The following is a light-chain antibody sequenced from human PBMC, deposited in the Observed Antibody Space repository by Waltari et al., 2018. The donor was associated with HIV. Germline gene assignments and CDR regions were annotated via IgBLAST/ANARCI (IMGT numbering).Light chain of an antibody. Sequence: EIVLTQSPATLSLSPGERATLSCRASQSVGSALAWFQQKPGQAPRLLIYEASNRATAIPARFSGSGSGTDFILTISSLEPEDFAVYYCQHRYSWPLTFGGGTKVEIK. V-gene: IGKV3-11*01. CDR2: EAS. CDR3: QHRYSWPLT. CDR1: QSVGSA. J-gene: IGKJ4*01.